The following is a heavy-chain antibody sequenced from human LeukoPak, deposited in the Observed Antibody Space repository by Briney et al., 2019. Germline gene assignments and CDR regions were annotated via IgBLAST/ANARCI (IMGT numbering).Heavy chain of an antibody. D-gene: IGHD2-15*01. V-gene: IGHV3-11*04. Sequence: LSLTCAVYGGSFSGYYWSWVRQAPGKGLEWVSYISSSGNTIYYADSVKGRFTISRDNAKNSLYLQMNSLRVEDTAVYYCAREGLGFDYWGQGTLVTVSS. CDR1: GGSFSGYY. CDR2: ISSSGNTI. J-gene: IGHJ4*02. CDR3: AREGLGFDY.